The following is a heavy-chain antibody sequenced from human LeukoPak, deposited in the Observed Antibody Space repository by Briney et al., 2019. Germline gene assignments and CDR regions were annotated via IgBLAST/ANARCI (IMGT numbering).Heavy chain of an antibody. D-gene: IGHD6-13*01. CDR2: IYYSGST. V-gene: IGHV4-39*07. Sequence: SETLSLTCTVSGGSISSSSYYWVWIRQPPGKGLEWIGSIYYSGSTYYNPSLKRRVTISVDTSKNQFSLKPSSVTAADTAMYYCARDPTRYNNSWLYWGQGTLVTVSS. J-gene: IGHJ4*02. CDR3: ARDPTRYNNSWLY. CDR1: GGSISSSSYY.